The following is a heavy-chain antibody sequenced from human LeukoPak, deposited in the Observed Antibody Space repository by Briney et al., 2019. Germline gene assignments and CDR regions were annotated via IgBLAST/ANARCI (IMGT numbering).Heavy chain of an antibody. Sequence: SETLSLTCAVYSEPFRGFYWTWIRQPPGKGLEWIGEINHGGTTRYNPSLKSRLTISVDTSKNQLSLSLRSMTAAVAAVYYCARGIFFGGRDQYIWVDAWGQGTLVTVSS. CDR3: ARGIFFGGRDQYIWVDA. D-gene: IGHD4-23*01. V-gene: IGHV4-34*01. CDR2: INHGGTT. CDR1: SEPFRGFY. J-gene: IGHJ5*02.